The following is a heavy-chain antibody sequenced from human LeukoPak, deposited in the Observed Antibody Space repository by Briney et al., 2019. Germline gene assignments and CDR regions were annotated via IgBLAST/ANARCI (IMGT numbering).Heavy chain of an antibody. D-gene: IGHD3-16*02. CDR2: ISAYNGNT. CDR3: ARGSDYVWGSYRCWIGFDY. CDR1: GYTFTSYG. Sequence: ASVKVSCKASGYTFTSYGISWVRQAPGQGLEWVGWISAYNGNTNYAQKLQGRVTMTTDTSTSTAYMELRSLRSDDTAVYYCARGSDYVWGSYRCWIGFDYWGQGTLVTVSS. V-gene: IGHV1-18*01. J-gene: IGHJ4*02.